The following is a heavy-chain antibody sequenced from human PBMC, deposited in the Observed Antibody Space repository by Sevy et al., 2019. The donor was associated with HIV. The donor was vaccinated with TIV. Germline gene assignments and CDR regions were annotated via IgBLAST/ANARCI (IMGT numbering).Heavy chain of an antibody. CDR2: ISGSGGST. V-gene: IGHV3-23*01. CDR1: GFIFNSYG. CDR3: RDVGLTTAFDY. Sequence: GGSLRLSCAAPGFIFNSYGMSWVRQAPGKGLEWVSAISGSGGSTYYADSVKGRFTISRDNSRKMLYLEMNSLRAEETAVYYCRDVGLTTAFDYWGQGTLVTVSS. D-gene: IGHD1-26*01. J-gene: IGHJ4*02.